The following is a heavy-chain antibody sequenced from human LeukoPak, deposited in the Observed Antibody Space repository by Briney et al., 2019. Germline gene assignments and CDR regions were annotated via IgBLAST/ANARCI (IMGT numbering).Heavy chain of an antibody. D-gene: IGHD6-6*01. CDR3: ARDPPGQLVSAFDT. J-gene: IGHJ3*02. V-gene: IGHV1-18*01. CDR2: ISAYNGNT. CDR1: GYTFTTYG. Sequence: ASVKVSCKASGYTFTTYGISWVRQGPGQGLEWMGWISAYNGNTKNAQKFQGRVTMTTDTSTSTAYMELRSLRSDDTAVYYCARDPPGQLVSAFDTWGQGTMVTVSS.